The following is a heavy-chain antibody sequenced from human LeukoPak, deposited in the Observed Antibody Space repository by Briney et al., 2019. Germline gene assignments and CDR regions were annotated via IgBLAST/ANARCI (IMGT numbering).Heavy chain of an antibody. CDR3: ARGTPSGYYYCDF. CDR2: IYYSGSI. V-gene: IGHV4-59*01. D-gene: IGHD3-22*01. Sequence: SETLSLTCTVSGGSISSNYWSWIRQPPGKGLEWIGYIYYSGSINYNPSLKSRVTISVDTSKNQFSLNLNSVTAADTAVYYCARGTPSGYYYCDFWGQGTLVTVSS. CDR1: GGSISSNY. J-gene: IGHJ4*02.